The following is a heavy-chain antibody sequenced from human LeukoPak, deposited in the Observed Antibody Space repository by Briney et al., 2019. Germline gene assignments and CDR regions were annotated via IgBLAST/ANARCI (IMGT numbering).Heavy chain of an antibody. CDR2: INPDGSET. CDR3: LGSADRG. D-gene: IGHD6-25*01. J-gene: IGHJ4*02. CDR1: GFTFSSHW. Sequence: LSGGSLRLSCADSGFTFSSHWMNWVRQAPGRGLEWVGNINPDGSETYCVDSMKGRFTISRDNAKDSVYLQMNTLRVEDTAVYYCLGSADRGWGQGTLVTVSS. V-gene: IGHV3-7*01.